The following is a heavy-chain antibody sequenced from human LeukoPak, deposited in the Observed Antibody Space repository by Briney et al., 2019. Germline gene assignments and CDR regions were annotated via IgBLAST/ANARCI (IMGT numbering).Heavy chain of an antibody. CDR2: ISYDGSNK. D-gene: IGHD2-2*01. CDR3: ASPYCSSTSCPPYGDYEVDY. V-gene: IGHV3-30-3*01. Sequence: GGSLRLSCAASGFTFSSYAMHWVRQAPGKGLEWVAVISYDGSNKYYADSVKGRFTISRDNSKNTLYLQMNSLRAGDTAVYYCASPYCSSTSCPPYGDYEVDYWGQGTLVTVSP. CDR1: GFTFSSYA. J-gene: IGHJ4*02.